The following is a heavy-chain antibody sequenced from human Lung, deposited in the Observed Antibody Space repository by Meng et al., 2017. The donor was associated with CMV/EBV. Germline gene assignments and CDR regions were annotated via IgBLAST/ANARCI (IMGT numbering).Heavy chain of an antibody. CDR3: SRVASIGGDFDY. Sequence: SCAASGFTFSVYGMNWVRQDPGKGLEWVSSISSSSSYIYYADSVRGRFTISRDDAKNSLYLQMNSLRAEDTAVYYCSRVASIGGDFDYWGQGSLVTVSS. CDR1: GFTFSVYG. D-gene: IGHD3-16*01. V-gene: IGHV3-21*01. CDR2: ISSSSSYI. J-gene: IGHJ4*02.